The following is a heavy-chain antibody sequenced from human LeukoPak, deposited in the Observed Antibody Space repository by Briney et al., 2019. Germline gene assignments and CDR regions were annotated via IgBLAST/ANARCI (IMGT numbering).Heavy chain of an antibody. CDR2: INPNSGGT. J-gene: IGHJ6*02. CDR1: GYTFTSYG. CDR3: ARARIVGFGDADYYYYGMDV. Sequence: ASVKVSCKASGYTFTSYGISWVRQAPGQGLEWMGWINPNSGGTNYAQKFQGRVTMTRDTSISTAYMELSRLRSDDTAVYYCARARIVGFGDADYYYYGMDVWGQGTTVTVSS. D-gene: IGHD3-10*01. V-gene: IGHV1-2*02.